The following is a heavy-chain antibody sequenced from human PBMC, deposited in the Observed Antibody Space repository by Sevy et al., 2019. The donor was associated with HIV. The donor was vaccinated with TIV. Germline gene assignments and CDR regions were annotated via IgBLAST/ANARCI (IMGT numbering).Heavy chain of an antibody. D-gene: IGHD6-19*01. V-gene: IGHV4-59*01. CDR2: INYSGST. Sequence: SETLSLTCTVSGGSISSYYCSWIRQPPGKGLEWIGYINYSGSTNYNPSLKSRVTISIDTSKNQFSLKLTSVTAADTAFYYCARDPITVAPYFDYWSQGTLVTVSS. CDR3: ARDPITVAPYFDY. CDR1: GGSISSYY. J-gene: IGHJ4*02.